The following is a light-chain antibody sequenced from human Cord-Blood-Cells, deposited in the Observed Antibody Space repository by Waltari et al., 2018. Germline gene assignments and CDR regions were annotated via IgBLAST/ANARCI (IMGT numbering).Light chain of an antibody. CDR2: DVS. V-gene: IGLV2-14*01. CDR1: SSDVGGYNY. J-gene: IGLJ2*01. Sequence: QSALTQPASVSGSPEPPITIPCTGPSSDVGGYNYVSCYQQHQGKAPKLMIYDVSNRPSGVSNRFSGSKSGNTASLTISGLQAEDEADYYCSSYTSSSTYVVFGGGTKLTVL. CDR3: SSYTSSSTYVV.